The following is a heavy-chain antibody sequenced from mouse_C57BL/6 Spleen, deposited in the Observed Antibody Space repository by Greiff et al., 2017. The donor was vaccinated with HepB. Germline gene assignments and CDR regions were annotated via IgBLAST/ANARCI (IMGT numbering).Heavy chain of an antibody. CDR1: GYTFTSYW. J-gene: IGHJ2*01. Sequence: QVQLQQSGAELAKPGASVKLSCKASGYTFTSYWMHWVKQRPGQGLEWIGYINPSSGYTKYNQKFKDKATLTADKSSSTAYMQLSSLTYEDSAVYYCALEDITTGVAHWGQGTTLTVSS. CDR3: ALEDITTGVAH. D-gene: IGHD1-1*01. CDR2: INPSSGYT. V-gene: IGHV1-7*01.